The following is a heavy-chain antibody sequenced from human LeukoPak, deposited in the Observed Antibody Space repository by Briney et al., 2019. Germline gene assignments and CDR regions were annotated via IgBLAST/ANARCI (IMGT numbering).Heavy chain of an antibody. V-gene: IGHV3-21*01. CDR2: IIVRSGFI. CDR1: GFTFSSYS. D-gene: IGHD4-17*01. J-gene: IGHJ3*02. CDR3: ARDSQEGGDYHAFDI. Sequence: PGGSLRLSCAASGFTFSSYSMNWVREAPGRGLEWVSSIIVRSGFISYADSVKGRFTISRDNAKNSLYLQTNSLRAEDTAVYYCARDSQEGGDYHAFDIWGQGTKVTVSS.